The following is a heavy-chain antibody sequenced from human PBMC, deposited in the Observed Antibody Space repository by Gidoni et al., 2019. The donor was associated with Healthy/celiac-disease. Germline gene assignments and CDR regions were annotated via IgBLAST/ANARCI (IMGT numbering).Heavy chain of an antibody. Sequence: EVQLVESGGGLVQPGRYLRLSCAASGFTFDDYARHWVRQAPGKGLEGVSGISWNSGSIGYADSVKGRFTISRDNAKNSLYLQMNSLRAEDTALYYCAKSAGPYSGSYFDYWGQGTLVTVSS. V-gene: IGHV3-9*01. CDR3: AKSAGPYSGSYFDY. D-gene: IGHD1-26*01. CDR1: GFTFDDYA. J-gene: IGHJ4*02. CDR2: ISWNSGSI.